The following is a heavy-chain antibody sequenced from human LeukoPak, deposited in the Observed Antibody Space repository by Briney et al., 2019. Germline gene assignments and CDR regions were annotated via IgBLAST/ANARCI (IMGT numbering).Heavy chain of an antibody. CDR3: ATVDTAMVKVFDY. D-gene: IGHD5-18*01. Sequence: SETLSLTCAVYGGSFSGYYWSWIRQPPGKGLEWIGEINHSGSTNYNPSLKGRVTISVDTSKNQFSLNLSSVTAADTAVYYCATVDTAMVKVFDYWGQGTLVTVSS. V-gene: IGHV4-34*01. CDR1: GGSFSGYY. J-gene: IGHJ4*02. CDR2: INHSGST.